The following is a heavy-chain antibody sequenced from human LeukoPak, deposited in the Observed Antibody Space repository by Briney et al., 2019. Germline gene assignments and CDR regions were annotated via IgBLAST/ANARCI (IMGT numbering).Heavy chain of an antibody. Sequence: GGSLRLSCAADGFTFNKYAMHWVRQDPGKGLEFVSAITTDGTDTYYANSVKGRFTISRDNSKNTLYLQMGSLRAEDMAVYYCARGGAYGSGSYYNMDYWGQGTLVTGSS. J-gene: IGHJ4*02. CDR3: ARGGAYGSGSYYNMDY. CDR1: GFTFNKYA. D-gene: IGHD3-10*01. CDR2: ITTDGTDT. V-gene: IGHV3-64*01.